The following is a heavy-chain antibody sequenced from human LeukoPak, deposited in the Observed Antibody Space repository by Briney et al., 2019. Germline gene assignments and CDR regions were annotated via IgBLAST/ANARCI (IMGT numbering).Heavy chain of an antibody. CDR1: GYTFIDHY. J-gene: IGHJ4*02. CDR3: ARADHNSNSGGYDF. CDR2: IDPDTGDT. Sequence: ASVKVSCKPSGYTFIDHYLHWVRQAPGQGLESLGWIDPDTGDTNYPQKFQGRLTMTRDTSSSTAYMELNRLRSDDTAVYYCARADHNSNSGGYDFWGLGTLVTVSS. V-gene: IGHV1-2*02. D-gene: IGHD3-22*01.